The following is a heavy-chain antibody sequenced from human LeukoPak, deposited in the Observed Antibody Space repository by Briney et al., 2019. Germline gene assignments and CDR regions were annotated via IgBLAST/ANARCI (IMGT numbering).Heavy chain of an antibody. V-gene: IGHV1-46*01. CDR3: ARVGGSGSYRSYYYYMVV. D-gene: IGHD3-10*01. CDR1: GYTFTSYY. Sequence: ASVRVSCKASGYTFTSYYMHWVRQAPGQGLEWMGIINPSGGSTSYAQKFQGRVTMTRDTSTSTVYMELSSLRSEDTAVYYCARVGGSGSYRSYYYYMVVWGKGTTVTVSS. J-gene: IGHJ6*03. CDR2: INPSGGST.